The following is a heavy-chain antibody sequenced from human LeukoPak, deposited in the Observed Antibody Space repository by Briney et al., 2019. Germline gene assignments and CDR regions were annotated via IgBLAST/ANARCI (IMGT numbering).Heavy chain of an antibody. CDR2: ISGSGSNT. CDR3: AKTGDYFDSSGYYRPDAFDI. J-gene: IGHJ3*02. V-gene: IGHV3-23*01. Sequence: GGSLRLSCAASGLTFSSYDMSWVRQAPGKGLEWVSAISGSGSNTYYADSVKGRFTISRDNSQNTLYLQMNSLRAEDTAVYYCAKTGDYFDSSGYYRPDAFDIWGRGTMVTVSS. D-gene: IGHD3-22*01. CDR1: GLTFSSYD.